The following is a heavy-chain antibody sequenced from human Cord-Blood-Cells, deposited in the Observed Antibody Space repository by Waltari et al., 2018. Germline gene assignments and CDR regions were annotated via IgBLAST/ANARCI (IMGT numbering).Heavy chain of an antibody. CDR3: ARGRGEVDY. CDR2: IYYSGRT. Sequence: QVQLQESGPGLVKPSQTLSLTCPVSGGSISRGGYYWSWIRHPPGKGLEWIGYIYYSGRTNYIPSLKSRVTISVDTSKNQFSLKLSSVTAADTAVYYCARGRGEVDYWGQGTLVTVSS. V-gene: IGHV4-31*03. J-gene: IGHJ4*02. CDR1: GGSISRGGYY.